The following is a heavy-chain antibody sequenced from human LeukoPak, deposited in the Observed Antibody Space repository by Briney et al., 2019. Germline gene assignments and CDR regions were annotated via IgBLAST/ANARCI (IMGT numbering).Heavy chain of an antibody. D-gene: IGHD7-27*01. V-gene: IGHV3-23*01. Sequence: PGGSLRLSCAASGFTFSSYAMSWVRQAPGKGLEWVSAISGSGGSTYYADSVKGRFTISRDNSKNTLYLQMNSLRAEDTAVYYCAKDVSNWGEYYMDVWGKGTTVTVSS. J-gene: IGHJ6*03. CDR1: GFTFSSYA. CDR3: AKDVSNWGEYYMDV. CDR2: ISGSGGST.